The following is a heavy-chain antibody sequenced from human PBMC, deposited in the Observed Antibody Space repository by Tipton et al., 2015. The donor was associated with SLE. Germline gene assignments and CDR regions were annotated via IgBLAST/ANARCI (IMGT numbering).Heavy chain of an antibody. J-gene: IGHJ4*02. V-gene: IGHV3-30*02. D-gene: IGHD6-13*01. CDR3: AKDCHCGRGITAAFDY. CDR1: GFTFWKYG. CDR2: TRFDGSNK. Sequence: SLRLSCAASGFTFWKYGMHWVRQAPGKGLEFVAFTRFDGSNKVYADSVKGRFTISRDNSKNTLSLQMNSLRAEDTAVYYCAKDCHCGRGITAAFDYWGQGRLVIVAS.